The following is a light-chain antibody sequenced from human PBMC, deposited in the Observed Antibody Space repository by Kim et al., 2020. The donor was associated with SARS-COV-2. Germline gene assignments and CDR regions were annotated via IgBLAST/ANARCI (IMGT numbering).Light chain of an antibody. J-gene: IGKJ1*01. Sequence: EIVLTQSPGTLSLSPWERATLSCRASQSVSSSYLAWYQQKPGQAPRLLIFGASSRATVIPHRFSGSGSGTDFTLTISRLGPEDFAVYYCQQYGSSPTFGQGTKVYIK. CDR2: GAS. CDR1: QSVSSSY. CDR3: QQYGSSPT. V-gene: IGKV3-20*01.